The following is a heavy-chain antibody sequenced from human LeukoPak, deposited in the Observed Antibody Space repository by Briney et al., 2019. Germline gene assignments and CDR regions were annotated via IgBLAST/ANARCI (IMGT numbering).Heavy chain of an antibody. V-gene: IGHV3-48*03. CDR1: GFSFSDHE. CDR3: ASGRGSYSPDY. J-gene: IGHJ4*02. Sequence: GGSLRLSCAASGFSFSDHEMNWVRQAPGKGLEWVSYLRSSGNAYYAHSVKGRFTIPRDNSKNSLYLQMTSLRAEDTAVYYCASGRGSYSPDYWGQGTLVTVSS. D-gene: IGHD1-26*01. CDR2: LRSSGNA.